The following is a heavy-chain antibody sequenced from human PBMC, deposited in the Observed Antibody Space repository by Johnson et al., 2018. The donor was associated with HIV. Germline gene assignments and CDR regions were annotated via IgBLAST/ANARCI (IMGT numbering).Heavy chain of an antibody. D-gene: IGHD3-10*01. V-gene: IGHV3-7*01. J-gene: IGHJ3*02. CDR1: GFTFSNYC. CDR2: IKQDGSDK. CDR3: ASSWFGELSYAFDI. Sequence: VRLVESGGGLVQPGGSLRLSCAASGFTFSNYCMNWVRQAPGKGLEWVANIKQDGSDKFYVDSVKGRFTISRDNAKNSLYLQMNSLRAEDTAVYYCASSWFGELSYAFDIWGQGTMVTVSS.